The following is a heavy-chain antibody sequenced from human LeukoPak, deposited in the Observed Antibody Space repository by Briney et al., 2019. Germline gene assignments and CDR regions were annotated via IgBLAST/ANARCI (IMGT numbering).Heavy chain of an antibody. CDR2: INPNSGGT. V-gene: IGHV1-2*02. J-gene: IGHJ4*02. CDR1: GYTFTGYY. D-gene: IGHD1-26*01. Sequence: GASVKVSCKASGYTFTGYYMHWVRQAPGQGLEWMGWINPNSGGTNYAQKFQGRVTMTRDTPISTAYMELSRLRSDDTAVYYCARRIVGAIEYYFDYWGQGTLVTVSS. CDR3: ARRIVGAIEYYFDY.